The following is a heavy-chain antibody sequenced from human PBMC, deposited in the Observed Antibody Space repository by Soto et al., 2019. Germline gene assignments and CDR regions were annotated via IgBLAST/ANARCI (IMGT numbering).Heavy chain of an antibody. CDR3: AKLASVKNWAVDY. V-gene: IGHV3-30*18. D-gene: IGHD7-27*01. CDR1: GFTFSSYG. CDR2: ISYDGSNK. Sequence: PGGSLRLSCAASGFTFSSYGMHWVRQAPGKGLEWVAVISYDGSNKYYADSVKGRFTISRDNSKNTLYLQMDSLRAEDTAVYYCAKLASVKNWAVDYSGQATLVSVPQ. J-gene: IGHJ4*02.